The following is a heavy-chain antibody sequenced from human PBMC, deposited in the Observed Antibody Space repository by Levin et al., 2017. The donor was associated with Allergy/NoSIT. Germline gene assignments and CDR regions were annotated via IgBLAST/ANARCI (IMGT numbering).Heavy chain of an antibody. D-gene: IGHD1-26*01. CDR3: AKGFRDSIVGATFDY. CDR2: ISWNSGSI. J-gene: IGHJ4*02. V-gene: IGHV3-9*01. CDR1: GFTFDDYA. Sequence: PGGSLRLSCAASGFTFDDYAMHWVRQAPGKGLEWVSGISWNSGSIGYADSVKGRFTISRDNAKNSLYLQMNSLRAEDTALYYCAKGFRDSIVGATFDYWGQGTLVTVSS.